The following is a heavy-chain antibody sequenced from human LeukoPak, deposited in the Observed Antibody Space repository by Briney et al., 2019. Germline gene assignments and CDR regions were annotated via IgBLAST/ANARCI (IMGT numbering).Heavy chain of an antibody. J-gene: IGHJ6*02. CDR3: ARAGWDLLPPYYYYGLDV. Sequence: PGGALRLSCVASGFTFSDYWMHWVRQAPGKGLVWLSRTNSEGSSVSYADSVKGRITISRDNAKNTLYLQMSSLREEDTAVYFCARAGWDLLPPYYYYGLDVWGQGTTVTVSS. D-gene: IGHD2-15*01. CDR2: TNSEGSSV. V-gene: IGHV3-74*01. CDR1: GFTFSDYW.